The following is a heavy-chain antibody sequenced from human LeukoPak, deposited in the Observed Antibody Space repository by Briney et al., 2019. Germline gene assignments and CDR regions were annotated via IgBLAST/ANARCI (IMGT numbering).Heavy chain of an antibody. CDR2: ISGSGGST. V-gene: IGHV3-23*01. Sequence: AGGSLRLSCAASGFTFSSYAMNWVRQAPGKGLEWVSAISGSGGSTYYADSVKGRFTISRDNSKNTLYLQMNSLRAEDTAVYYCAKKVYYDSSGYIDYWGQGTLVTVSS. J-gene: IGHJ4*02. D-gene: IGHD3-22*01. CDR3: AKKVYYDSSGYIDY. CDR1: GFTFSSYA.